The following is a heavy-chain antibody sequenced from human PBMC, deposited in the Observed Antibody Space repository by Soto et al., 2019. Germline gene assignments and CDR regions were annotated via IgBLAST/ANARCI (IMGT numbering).Heavy chain of an antibody. Sequence: GGSLRLSCAASGFTFSRYWMSWVRQAPGKGLEWVANIKQDGSEKYYVDSVKGRFTISRDNAKKSVYLQMNSLRAEDTAVYYCATSYLAYWGQGTLVTVSS. CDR3: ATSYLAY. J-gene: IGHJ4*02. CDR2: IKQDGSEK. D-gene: IGHD6-6*01. V-gene: IGHV3-7*01. CDR1: GFTFSRYW.